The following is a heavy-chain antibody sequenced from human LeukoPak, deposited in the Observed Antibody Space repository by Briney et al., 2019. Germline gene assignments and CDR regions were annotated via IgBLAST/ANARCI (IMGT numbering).Heavy chain of an antibody. CDR2: IWYDGSNK. Sequence: GESLRLSCAAPGFTFSSYGMHWVRQAPGKGLEWVAVIWYDGSNKYYADPVKGRFTISRDNSKNTLYLQMNSLRAEDTAVYYCARDGEQWLVDDAFDIWGQGTMVTVSS. CDR3: ARDGEQWLVDDAFDI. V-gene: IGHV3-33*01. D-gene: IGHD6-19*01. J-gene: IGHJ3*02. CDR1: GFTFSSYG.